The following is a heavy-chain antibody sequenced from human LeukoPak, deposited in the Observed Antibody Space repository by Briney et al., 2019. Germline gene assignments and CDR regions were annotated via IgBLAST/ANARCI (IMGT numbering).Heavy chain of an antibody. V-gene: IGHV4-61*02. J-gene: IGHJ4*02. D-gene: IGHD3-22*01. Sequence: PSETLSLTCTVSGNSISSGVNYWSWIRQPAGKGLEWIGRIYTSGSTNYNPSLKSRVTISGDTSKNQFSLRLSSVTAADTAVYYCARASYSYDINGWVPFDYWGQGTLVTVSS. CDR3: ARASYSYDINGWVPFDY. CDR2: IYTSGST. CDR1: GNSISSGVNY.